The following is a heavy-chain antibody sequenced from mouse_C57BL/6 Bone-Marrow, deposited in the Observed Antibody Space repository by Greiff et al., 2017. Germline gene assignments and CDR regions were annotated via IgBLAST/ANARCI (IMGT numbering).Heavy chain of an antibody. J-gene: IGHJ3*01. D-gene: IGHD2-2*01. Sequence: VQLQQSGAELARPGASVKLSCKASGYTFTSYGLSWVKQRTGQGLEWIGEFYPRSGNNYYNEKFKGKATLTADKSSSTAYMEFRSLTSEDSAVYFCARKGLGFAYWGQGTLVTVSA. V-gene: IGHV1-81*01. CDR2: FYPRSGNN. CDR3: ARKGLGFAY. CDR1: GYTFTSYG.